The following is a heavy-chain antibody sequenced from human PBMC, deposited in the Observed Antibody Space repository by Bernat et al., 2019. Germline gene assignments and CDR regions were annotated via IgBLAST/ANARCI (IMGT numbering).Heavy chain of an antibody. Sequence: EVQLVESGGGLVKPGGSLRLSCAASGFTFSNAWMNWVRQAPGKGLEWGGRIKSKTDGGTTDYAAPVKGRFTISRDDSKNTLYLQMNSLKTEDTAVYYCTTELWFGELGLDPNDYWGQGTLVTVSS. V-gene: IGHV3-15*07. CDR2: IKSKTDGGTT. CDR1: GFTFSNAW. CDR3: TTELWFGELGLDPNDY. J-gene: IGHJ4*02. D-gene: IGHD3-10*01.